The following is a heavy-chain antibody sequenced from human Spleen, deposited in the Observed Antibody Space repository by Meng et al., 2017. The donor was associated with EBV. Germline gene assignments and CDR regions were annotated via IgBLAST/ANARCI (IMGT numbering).Heavy chain of an antibody. Sequence: QVQLVHSGAEVKKPGASVKVSCKASGYTFTDYYMHWVRQAPGQGLEWMGRINPNSGDTDYAQKFQGRVTMTRDTSISTAYMELSRLRSDDTALYYCARDEMTTGFDYWGQGSLVTVSS. V-gene: IGHV1-2*06. CDR1: GYTFTDYY. CDR3: ARDEMTTGFDY. D-gene: IGHD4-17*01. J-gene: IGHJ4*02. CDR2: INPNSGDT.